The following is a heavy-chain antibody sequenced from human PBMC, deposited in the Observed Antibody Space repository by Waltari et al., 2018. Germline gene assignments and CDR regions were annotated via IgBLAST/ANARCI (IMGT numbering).Heavy chain of an antibody. V-gene: IGHV4-38-2*02. Sequence: QVQLQESGPGLVKPSETLSLTCTVSGYSISSGYYWGWIRQPPGKGLEWIGSIYHSGSTYYNPSLKSRVTISVDTSKNQFSLKLSSVTAADTAVYYCARGAAAGTLGWFDPWGQGTLVTVSS. CDR3: ARGAAAGTLGWFDP. J-gene: IGHJ5*02. CDR1: GYSISSGYY. CDR2: IYHSGST. D-gene: IGHD6-13*01.